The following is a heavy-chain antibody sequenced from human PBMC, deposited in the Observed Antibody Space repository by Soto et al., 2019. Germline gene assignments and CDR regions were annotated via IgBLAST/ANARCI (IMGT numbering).Heavy chain of an antibody. J-gene: IGHJ3*02. CDR1: GGSISSYY. CDR2: IYYSGST. D-gene: IGHD1-20*01. CDR3: ARRYGYAFDI. Sequence: TLSLTCTVSGGSISSYYWSWIRQPPGKGLEWIGYIYYSGSTNYNPSLKSRVTISVDTSKNQFSLKLSSVTAADTAVYYCARRYGYAFDIWGQGTMVTVS. V-gene: IGHV4-59*01.